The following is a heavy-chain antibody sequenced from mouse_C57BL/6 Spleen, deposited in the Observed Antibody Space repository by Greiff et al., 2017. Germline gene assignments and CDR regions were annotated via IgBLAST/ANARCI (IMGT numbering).Heavy chain of an antibody. Sequence: QVQLVESGAELAKPGASVKLSCKASGYTFTSYWMHWVKQRPGQGLEWIGYINPSSGYTKYNQKFKDKATLTADNSSSTAYMQLSSLTYEDSSVYYCAGSRGAYWGQGTLVTVSA. CDR2: INPSSGYT. CDR3: AGSRGAY. D-gene: IGHD1-1*01. J-gene: IGHJ3*01. CDR1: GYTFTSYW. V-gene: IGHV1-7*01.